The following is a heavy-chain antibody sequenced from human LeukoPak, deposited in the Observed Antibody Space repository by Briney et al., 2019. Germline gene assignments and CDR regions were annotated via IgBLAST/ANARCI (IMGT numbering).Heavy chain of an antibody. J-gene: IGHJ4*02. CDR2: INHSGST. D-gene: IGHD4-17*01. V-gene: IGHV4-34*01. CDR1: GGSFSGYY. CDR3: ARASSSAGFYGDYVYC. Sequence: SETLSLTCAVYGGSFSGYYWSWIRQPPGKGLEWIGEINHSGSTNYNPSLKSRVTISVDKSKNQFSLKLSSVTAADTAVYYCARASSSAGFYGDYVYCWGQGTLVTVSS.